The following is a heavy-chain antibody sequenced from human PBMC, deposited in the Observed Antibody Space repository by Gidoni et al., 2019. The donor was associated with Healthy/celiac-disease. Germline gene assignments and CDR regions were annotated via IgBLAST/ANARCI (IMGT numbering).Heavy chain of an antibody. J-gene: IGHJ3*02. CDR2: T. D-gene: IGHD1-26*01. V-gene: IGHV3-15*01. Sequence: TDYAAPVKGRFTISRDDSKNTLYLQMNSLKTEDTAVYYCTTASPVVELVGATRDDAFDIWGQGTMVTVSS. CDR3: TTASPVVELVGATRDDAFDI.